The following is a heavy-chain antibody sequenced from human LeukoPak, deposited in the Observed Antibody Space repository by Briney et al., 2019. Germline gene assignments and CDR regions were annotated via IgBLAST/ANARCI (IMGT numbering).Heavy chain of an antibody. CDR1: GYTFTSYA. Sequence: ASVKVSCKASGYTFTSYAMHWVRQAPGQRLEWMGWINAGNGNTKYSQKFQGRVTMTEDTSTDTAYMELSSLRSEDTAVYYCASFQKQVWGQGTLVTVSS. CDR2: INAGNGNT. V-gene: IGHV1-3*01. J-gene: IGHJ4*02. CDR3: ASFQKQV.